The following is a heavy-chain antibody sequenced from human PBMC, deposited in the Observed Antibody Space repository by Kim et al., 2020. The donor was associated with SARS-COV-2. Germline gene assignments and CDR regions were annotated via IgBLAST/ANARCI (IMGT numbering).Heavy chain of an antibody. CDR1: GGTFSNYA. D-gene: IGHD2-8*01. Sequence: SVKVSCKASGGTFSNYAISWVRQAPGQGLEWMGGIIPVFGTANYAQKFQGRVTITADESTSTAYMELSSLRSEDTAVYYCARDQSVYAAHNGMDVWGQGTTVTVSS. CDR2: IIPVFGTA. J-gene: IGHJ6*02. CDR3: ARDQSVYAAHNGMDV. V-gene: IGHV1-69*13.